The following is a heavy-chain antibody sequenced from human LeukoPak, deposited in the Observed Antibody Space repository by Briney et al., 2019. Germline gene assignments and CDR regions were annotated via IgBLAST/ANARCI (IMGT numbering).Heavy chain of an antibody. V-gene: IGHV3-23*01. J-gene: IGHJ3*02. D-gene: IGHD3-10*01. CDR2: ISGSTGRT. CDR3: ASLGLLWFGELLPDAFDI. Sequence: PGGSLRLSCEASGFTFSNYAMSWVRQAPGKGLEWVSGISGSTGRTYYADSVKGRFTISRDNAKNSLYLQMNSLRAEDTAVYYCASLGLLWFGELLPDAFDIWGQGTMVTVSS. CDR1: GFTFSNYA.